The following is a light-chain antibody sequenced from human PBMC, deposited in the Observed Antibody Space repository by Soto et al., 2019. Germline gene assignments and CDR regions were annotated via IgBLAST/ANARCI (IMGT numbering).Light chain of an antibody. Sequence: QSALTQPASVSGSPGQSITISCTGTSSDVGSYNLVSWYQQHPGKAPKLMIYEVSKRPSGVSNRFSGSKSGNTASLTISGLQSEDEADYYCCSYAGSSVVVFGGGTKVTDL. CDR1: SSDVGSYNL. CDR2: EVS. J-gene: IGLJ2*01. CDR3: CSYAGSSVVV. V-gene: IGLV2-23*02.